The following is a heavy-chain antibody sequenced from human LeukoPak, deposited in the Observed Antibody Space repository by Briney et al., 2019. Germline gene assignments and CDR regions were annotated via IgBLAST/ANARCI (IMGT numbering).Heavy chain of an antibody. Sequence: GGSLRLSCAASGFTFSSYSMNWVRQAPGKGLEWVSSISSSSSYIYYADSVKGRFTISRDNAKNSLYLQMNSLRAEDTAVYYCAREAEYSSSSGQYYYYYGMDVWGQGTTVTVSS. CDR1: GFTFSSYS. V-gene: IGHV3-21*01. D-gene: IGHD6-6*01. J-gene: IGHJ6*02. CDR2: ISSSSSYI. CDR3: AREAEYSSSSGQYYYYYGMDV.